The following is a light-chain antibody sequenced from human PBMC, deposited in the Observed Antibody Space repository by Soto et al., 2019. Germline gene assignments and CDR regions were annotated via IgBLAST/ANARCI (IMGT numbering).Light chain of an antibody. V-gene: IGKV3-20*01. Sequence: DIVLTQSPGTLSLSPGERATLSCRASQSVGSIYLAWYQQKPGQAPRLLIHGASNRASGIPDRFSGSGSGTDFTLTISRLELEDFAVYYCQQYGSSMYTFGQGTKLEIK. CDR1: QSVGSIY. J-gene: IGKJ2*01. CDR2: GAS. CDR3: QQYGSSMYT.